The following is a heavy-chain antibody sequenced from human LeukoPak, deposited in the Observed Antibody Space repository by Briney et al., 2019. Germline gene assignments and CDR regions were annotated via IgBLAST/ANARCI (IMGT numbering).Heavy chain of an antibody. CDR3: ARGITMVRGVIMDWFDP. J-gene: IGHJ5*02. CDR2: INPNSGDT. CDR1: GYTFTGYY. Sequence: ASVKLSCKASGYTFTGYYMHWVRQAPGQGLEWMGWINPNSGDTNYAQKFQGRVTMTRDTSISTAYMELSRLRFDDTAVYYCARGITMVRGVIMDWFDPWGQGTLVTVSS. D-gene: IGHD3-10*01. V-gene: IGHV1-2*02.